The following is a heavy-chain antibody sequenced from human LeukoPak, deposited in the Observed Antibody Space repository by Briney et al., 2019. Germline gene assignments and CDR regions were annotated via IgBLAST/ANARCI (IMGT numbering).Heavy chain of an antibody. D-gene: IGHD3-3*01. J-gene: IGHJ4*02. Sequence: SETLSLTCTVSGGSISSSSYYWGWIRQPPGKGLEWIGSIYYSGSTYYNPSLKSRVTISVDTSKNQFSLKLSSVTAADTAVYYYATEVLRFLEWLYPFGYWGQGTLVTVSS. V-gene: IGHV4-39*02. CDR3: ATEVLRFLEWLYPFGY. CDR1: GGSISSSSYY. CDR2: IYYSGST.